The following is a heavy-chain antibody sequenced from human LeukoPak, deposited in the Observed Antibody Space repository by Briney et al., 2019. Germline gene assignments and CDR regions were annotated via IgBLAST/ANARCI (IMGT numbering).Heavy chain of an antibody. CDR3: ARVDYGDYGFDY. V-gene: IGHV3-66*01. D-gene: IGHD4-17*01. CDR2: IYSGGST. J-gene: IGHJ4*02. Sequence: GGSLRLSCAVSGFSVSGNYMSWVRQAPGKGLEWVSVIYSGGSTYYADSVKGRFTISRDNSKNTLYLQMNSLRAEDTAVYYCARVDYGDYGFDYWGQGTLVTVSS. CDR1: GFSVSGNY.